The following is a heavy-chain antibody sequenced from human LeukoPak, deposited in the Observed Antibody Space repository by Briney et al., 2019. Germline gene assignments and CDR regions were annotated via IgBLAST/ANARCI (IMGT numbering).Heavy chain of an antibody. D-gene: IGHD6-13*01. CDR3: AKPPYSTSWSSFDY. V-gene: IGHV3-23*01. CDR2: ISGSGAST. Sequence: GGSLRLSCAASGFTFSDYYMSWVRQAPGKGLEWVSAISGSGASTYYADSVKGRFTISRDISTNTLFLQMSSLRAEDTAVYYCAKPPYSTSWSSFDYWGQGTLVTVSS. CDR1: GFTFSDYY. J-gene: IGHJ4*02.